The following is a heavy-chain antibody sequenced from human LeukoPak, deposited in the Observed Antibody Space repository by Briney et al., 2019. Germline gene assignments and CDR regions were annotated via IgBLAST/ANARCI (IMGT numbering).Heavy chain of an antibody. CDR3: ARDAVDTANAV. CDR1: GFTFSTYW. Sequence: PGGSLRLSCAASGFTFSTYWMSWVRQAPGKGLEWVAVIKQDGTEKYYVDSVKGRFTISRDNAKNTLYLQMNSLRAEDTAVYYCARDAVDTANAVWGQGTTVTVSS. V-gene: IGHV3-7*01. J-gene: IGHJ6*02. CDR2: IKQDGTEK. D-gene: IGHD5-18*01.